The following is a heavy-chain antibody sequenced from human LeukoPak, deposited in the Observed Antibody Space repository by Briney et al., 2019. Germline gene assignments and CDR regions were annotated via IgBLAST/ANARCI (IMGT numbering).Heavy chain of an antibody. CDR3: TRVSSSWYDFDY. D-gene: IGHD6-13*01. V-gene: IGHV3-49*04. CDR2: TRSKAYGCTT. J-gene: IGHJ4*02. Sequence: GGSLRLSCTASGFTFGDYAMSWVRQAPGKGLEWVGFTRSKAYGCTTEYAASVKGRFTISRDDSKSIAYLQMNSLKTEDTAVYYCTRVSSSWYDFDYWGQGTLVTVSS. CDR1: GFTFGDYA.